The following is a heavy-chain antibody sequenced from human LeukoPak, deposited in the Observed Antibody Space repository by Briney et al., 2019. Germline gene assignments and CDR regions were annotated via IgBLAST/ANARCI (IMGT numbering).Heavy chain of an antibody. CDR1: GGSISSSSYY. Sequence: SETLSLTCTVSGGSISSSSYYWGWIRQPPGKGLEWIGSIYYSGSTYYNPSLKSRVTISVDTSKNQFSLKLSSVTAADTAVYYCARSSWDYGGNTLDYWGQGTLVTVSS. J-gene: IGHJ4*02. V-gene: IGHV4-39*07. CDR3: ARSSWDYGGNTLDY. CDR2: IYYSGST. D-gene: IGHD4-23*01.